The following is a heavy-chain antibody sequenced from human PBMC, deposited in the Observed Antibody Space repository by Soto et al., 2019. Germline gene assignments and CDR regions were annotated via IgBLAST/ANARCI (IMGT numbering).Heavy chain of an antibody. V-gene: IGHV1-2*02. CDR3: VRVNVRGFSNWLDP. Sequence: SVKVSRKASGYIFSANYIHWVRQAPGQGLEWLGWINPHSGATNYAQKFLGRVTMSADTSASTAYMDLARLKSDDTAAYYCVRVNVRGFSNWLDPWGQGTLVTVYS. CDR2: INPHSGAT. CDR1: GYIFSANY. D-gene: IGHD3-22*01. J-gene: IGHJ5*02.